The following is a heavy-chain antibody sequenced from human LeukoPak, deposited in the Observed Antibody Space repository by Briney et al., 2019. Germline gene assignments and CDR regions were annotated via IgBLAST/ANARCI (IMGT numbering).Heavy chain of an antibody. Sequence: GGSLRLSCAASGFTFSRYVMSWVRQAPGKGLEWVSAISGSGGSTYFADSVKGRFTISRDNSKNTLYLQMNSLRAEDTAVYYCAKGDLDYYYDSSGLRGYYFDYWGQGTLVTVSS. V-gene: IGHV3-23*01. CDR2: ISGSGGST. CDR3: AKGDLDYYYDSSGLRGYYFDY. D-gene: IGHD3-22*01. CDR1: GFTFSRYV. J-gene: IGHJ4*02.